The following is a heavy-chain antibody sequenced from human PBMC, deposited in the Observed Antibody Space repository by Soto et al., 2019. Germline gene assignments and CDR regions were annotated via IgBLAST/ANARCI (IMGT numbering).Heavy chain of an antibody. V-gene: IGHV3-9*01. D-gene: IGHD2-15*01. CDR2: ISWNSGSI. CDR3: AKDMGTVVVVAAGFDY. Sequence: GGSLRLSCAASGFTFDDYAMHWVRQAPGKGLEWVSGISWNSGSIGYADSVKGRFTISRDNAKNSLYLQMNSLRAEDTALYYCAKDMGTVVVVAAGFDYWGQGTLVTVSS. J-gene: IGHJ4*02. CDR1: GFTFDDYA.